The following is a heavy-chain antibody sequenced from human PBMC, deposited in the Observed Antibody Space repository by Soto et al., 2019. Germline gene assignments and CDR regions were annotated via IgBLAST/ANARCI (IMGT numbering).Heavy chain of an antibody. CDR1: GFTFYDYT. J-gene: IGHJ6*02. D-gene: IGHD2-21*02. V-gene: IGHV3-43*01. CDR3: AKEWIESPPVVTVSYGMEV. Sequence: GGSLRLSCAASGFTFYDYTMHWVRQAPGKGLEWVSLISWDGGSTYYADSVKGRFTISRDNSKNSLYLQMNSLRTEDTALYYYAKEWIESPPVVTVSYGMEVWGQGTTVTVSS. CDR2: ISWDGGST.